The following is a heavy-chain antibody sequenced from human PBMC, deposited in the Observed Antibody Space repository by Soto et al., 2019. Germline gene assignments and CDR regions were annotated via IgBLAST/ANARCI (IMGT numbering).Heavy chain of an antibody. CDR1: GFTFGDYA. Sequence: GGSLRLSCTASGFTFGDYAMSWVRQAPGKGLEWVGFIRSKAYGGTTEYAASVKGRSTISRDDSKSIAYLQMNSLKTEDTAVYYCTRENRGWGLYYYYYGMDVWGQGTTVTVSS. CDR3: TRENRGWGLYYYYYGMDV. J-gene: IGHJ6*02. CDR2: IRSKAYGGTT. D-gene: IGHD6-19*01. V-gene: IGHV3-49*04.